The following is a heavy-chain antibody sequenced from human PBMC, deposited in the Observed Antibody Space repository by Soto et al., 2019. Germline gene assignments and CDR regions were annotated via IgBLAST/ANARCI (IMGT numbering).Heavy chain of an antibody. J-gene: IGHJ4*02. D-gene: IGHD1-7*01. CDR2: IISNGGTT. CDR3: VRRVSGNYDY. CDR1: GFTFSGYD. Sequence: EVQLAESGGGMVQPGGSLRLSCVASGFTFSGYDMHWVRQAPGKGLEYVSSIISNGGTTYYGNSVKGRFTISRDNSKNTLYLQMGSLRAEDMAVYYCVRRVSGNYDYWGQGTLVTVSS. V-gene: IGHV3-64*01.